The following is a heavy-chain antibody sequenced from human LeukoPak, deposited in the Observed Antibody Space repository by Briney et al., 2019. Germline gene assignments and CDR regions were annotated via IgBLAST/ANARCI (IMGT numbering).Heavy chain of an antibody. CDR1: GFTFSVHW. CDR3: TRDRSRPEDD. Sequence: AGGSLRLSCAASGFTFSVHWMSWVRQAPGKGLEWVANINQGGSDKYYVDSVKGRFTISRDNANNLLYLQMNSLRGEDTAVYYCTRDRSRPEDDWGQGTLVTVSS. CDR2: INQGGSDK. J-gene: IGHJ4*02. V-gene: IGHV3-7*01. D-gene: IGHD1-14*01.